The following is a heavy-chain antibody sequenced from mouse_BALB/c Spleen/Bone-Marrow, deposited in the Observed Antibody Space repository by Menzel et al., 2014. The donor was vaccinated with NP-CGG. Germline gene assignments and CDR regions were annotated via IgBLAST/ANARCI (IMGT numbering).Heavy chain of an antibody. V-gene: IGHV1-54*01. J-gene: IGHJ3*01. CDR3: AREMIKGFAY. CDR1: GYAFTNYL. D-gene: IGHD2-4*01. CDR2: INPGSGGT. Sequence: QVQLQQSGAELVRPGTSVKVSCKASGYAFTNYLIERVKQRPGQGLEWIGVINPGSGGTNYNEKFKGKATLTADKSSSTDYMQLSSLTSDDSAVYFCAREMIKGFAYWGQGTPVTISA.